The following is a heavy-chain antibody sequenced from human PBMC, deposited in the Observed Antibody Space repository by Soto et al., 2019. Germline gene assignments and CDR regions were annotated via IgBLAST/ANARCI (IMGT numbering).Heavy chain of an antibody. J-gene: IGHJ4*02. V-gene: IGHV3-30-3*01. CDR1: GFTFSSYA. CDR2: ISYDGSNK. Sequence: QVHLVESGGGVVQPGRSLRLSCAASGFTFSSYAMHWVRQAPGKGLEWVAVISYDGSNKYYADSVKGRFTISRDNSKNTLYLQMNRLSAEDTAVYSCARDAYYYDSSGYYPYYFDYWGQGTLVTVSS. CDR3: ARDAYYYDSSGYYPYYFDY. D-gene: IGHD3-22*01.